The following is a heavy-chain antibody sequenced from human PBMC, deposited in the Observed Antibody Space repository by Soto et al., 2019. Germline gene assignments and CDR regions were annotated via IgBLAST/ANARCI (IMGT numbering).Heavy chain of an antibody. Sequence: GGSLRLSCTASGFTFGDYAMSWFRQAPGKGLEWVGFIRSKAYGGTTEYAASVKGRFTISRDDSKSIAYLQMNSLKTEDTAVYYCTRDPNTYYDFWSGQEVFDYWGQGTLVTVSS. J-gene: IGHJ4*02. CDR2: IRSKAYGGTT. V-gene: IGHV3-49*03. CDR1: GFTFGDYA. D-gene: IGHD3-3*01. CDR3: TRDPNTYYDFWSGQEVFDY.